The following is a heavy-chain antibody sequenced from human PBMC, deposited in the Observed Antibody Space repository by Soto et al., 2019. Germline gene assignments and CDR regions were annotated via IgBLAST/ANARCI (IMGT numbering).Heavy chain of an antibody. D-gene: IGHD1-1*01. CDR2: ISYDGNKI. Sequence: QVQLVESGGGVVQPGRSLRLSCAASGFTFSSYGMHWVRQAPGKGLEWVAVISYDGNKIYYVDSVKGRFTISRDISKNTLYLQMNSLRAEDTGVYYCAKVGDVYNSFFDFWGQGVLVTVSS. CDR1: GFTFSSYG. V-gene: IGHV3-30*18. J-gene: IGHJ4*02. CDR3: AKVGDVYNSFFDF.